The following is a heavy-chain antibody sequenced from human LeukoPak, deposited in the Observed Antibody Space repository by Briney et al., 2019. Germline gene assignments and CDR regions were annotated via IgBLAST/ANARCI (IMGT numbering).Heavy chain of an antibody. CDR2: IYHSGST. CDR3: ARGSWGSVAFDI. V-gene: IGHV4-30-2*01. CDR1: GDSISSGGYY. Sequence: SQTLSLTCTVSGDSISSGGYYWSWIRQPPGKGLEWIGYIYHSGSTYYNPSLKSRVTISVDRSKNQFSLKLSSVTAADTAVYYCARGSWGSVAFDIWGQGTMVTVSS. J-gene: IGHJ3*02. D-gene: IGHD7-27*01.